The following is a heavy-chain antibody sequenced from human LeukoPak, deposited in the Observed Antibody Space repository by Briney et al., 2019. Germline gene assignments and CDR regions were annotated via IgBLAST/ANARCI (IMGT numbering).Heavy chain of an antibody. D-gene: IGHD5-18*01. CDR2: ISGSGGST. Sequence: PGGSLRLSCAASGFTFSSYAMSWVRQAPGKGLEWVSAISGSGGSTYYADSVKGRFTISRDNSKNTLYLQMNSLRAEDTAVYYCAKGSDLPITTDRGYSYGRGGGPFDYWGQGTLVTVSS. CDR3: AKGSDLPITTDRGYSYGRGGGPFDY. V-gene: IGHV3-23*01. J-gene: IGHJ4*02. CDR1: GFTFSSYA.